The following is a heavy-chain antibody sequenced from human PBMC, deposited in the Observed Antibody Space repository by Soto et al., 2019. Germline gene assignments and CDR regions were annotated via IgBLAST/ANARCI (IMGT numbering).Heavy chain of an antibody. CDR3: ARVAARHQHYFDY. D-gene: IGHD6-6*01. CDR2: IYYSGST. CDR1: GGSISSGGYY. J-gene: IGHJ4*02. Sequence: SETLSLTCTVSGGSISSGGYYWSWIRQHPGKGLEWIGYIYYSGSTYYNPSLKSRVTISVDTSKNQFSLKLSSVTAADTAVYYCARVAARHQHYFDYWGQGTLVTVSS. V-gene: IGHV4-31*03.